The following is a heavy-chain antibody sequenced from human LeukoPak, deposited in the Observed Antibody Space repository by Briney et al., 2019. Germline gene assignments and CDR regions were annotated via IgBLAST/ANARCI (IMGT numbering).Heavy chain of an antibody. Sequence: PGGSLRLSCAPSGLTFSSYWMHSVRHVPGGGLVWVSHINGEGRRTNSAYSVKGRFTISRDNGKNTLYLQMNSQRADDTAVYYCARGGRAFDIWGHGTMVTVSS. CDR2: INGEGRRT. D-gene: IGHD3-16*01. CDR3: ARGGRAFDI. V-gene: IGHV3-74*01. J-gene: IGHJ3*02. CDR1: GLTFSSYW.